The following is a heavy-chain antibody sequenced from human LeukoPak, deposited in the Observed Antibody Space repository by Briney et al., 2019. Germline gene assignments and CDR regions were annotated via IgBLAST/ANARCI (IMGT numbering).Heavy chain of an antibody. CDR1: GYTFTGYY. CDR2: INPNSGGT. V-gene: IGHV1-2*02. Sequence: ASVKVSCKASGYTFTGYYMHWVRQAPGQGLEWMGWINPNSGGTNYAQKFQGRVTMTRDTSTSTAYMEVSRLRSDDTAVYYCARGVHRATLDRATFDYWGQGTLVTVSS. CDR3: ARGVHRATLDRATFDY. D-gene: IGHD3-10*01. J-gene: IGHJ4*02.